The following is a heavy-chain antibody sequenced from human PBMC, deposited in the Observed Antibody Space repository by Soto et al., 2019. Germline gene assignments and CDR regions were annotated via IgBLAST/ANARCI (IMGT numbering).Heavy chain of an antibody. CDR3: AKDQTYRSGTQAY. Sequence: GSLRLSCAASGFTFSSYGMHWVRQAPGKGLEWVAVISYDGSNKYYADSVKGRFTISRDNSKNTLYLQMNSLRAEDTAVYYCAKDQTYRSGTQAYWGQGSLVIVSS. V-gene: IGHV3-30*18. CDR2: ISYDGSNK. D-gene: IGHD2-15*01. J-gene: IGHJ4*02. CDR1: GFTFSSYG.